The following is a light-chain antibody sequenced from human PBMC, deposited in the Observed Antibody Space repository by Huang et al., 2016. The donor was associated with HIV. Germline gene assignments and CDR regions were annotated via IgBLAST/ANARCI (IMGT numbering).Light chain of an antibody. J-gene: IGKJ2*01. CDR1: QSVGKY. Sequence: EIVMTQSPVTLSVSPGERATLSCRASQSVGKYLAWYQQRPGQPPRLLIYGSSTRATGIPARFTGSGSGTEFTLTISSLQSEDFAIYYCQQYDNGPYTCGQGTNLEIK. V-gene: IGKV3D-15*01. CDR2: GSS. CDR3: QQYDNGPYT.